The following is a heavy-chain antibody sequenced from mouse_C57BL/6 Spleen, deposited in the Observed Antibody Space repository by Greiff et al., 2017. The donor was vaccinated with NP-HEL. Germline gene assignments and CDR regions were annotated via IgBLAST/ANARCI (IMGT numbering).Heavy chain of an antibody. CDR2: IYPGDGDT. V-gene: IGHV1-80*01. D-gene: IGHD2-5*01. J-gene: IGHJ4*01. Sequence: QVHVKQSGAELVKPGASVKISCKASGYAFSSYWMNWVKQRPGKGLEWIGQIYPGDGDTNYNGKFKGKATLTADKSSSTAYMQLSSLTSEDSAVYFCAREESYYSNPRAMDYWGQGTSVTVSS. CDR3: AREESYYSNPRAMDY. CDR1: GYAFSSYW.